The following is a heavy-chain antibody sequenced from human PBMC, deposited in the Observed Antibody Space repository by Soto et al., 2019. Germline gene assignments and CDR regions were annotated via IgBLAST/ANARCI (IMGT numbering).Heavy chain of an antibody. Sequence: GAAVKVSCKACGYTFTSYGISWVRQAPGQGLERMGWISAYNGNTNYALKLQGRVTMTTDTSTSTAYMELRSLRSDDTAVYYCASNFYGSGNELPPLLDYWCQGTLVTVSS. CDR2: ISAYNGNT. D-gene: IGHD3-10*01. CDR3: ASNFYGSGNELPPLLDY. CDR1: GYTFTSYG. J-gene: IGHJ4*02. V-gene: IGHV1-18*01.